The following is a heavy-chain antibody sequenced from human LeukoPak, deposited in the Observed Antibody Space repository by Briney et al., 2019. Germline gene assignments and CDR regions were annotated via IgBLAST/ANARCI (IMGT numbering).Heavy chain of an antibody. CDR2: ISSSSSYI. CDR1: GFTFSSYS. CDR3: ARCLPGTTVLFDY. D-gene: IGHD1-1*01. Sequence: GGSLRLSCAASGFTFSSYSMNWVRQAPGKGLEWVSSISSSSSYIYYADSVKGRLTISRDNAKNSLYLQMNSLRAEDTAVYYCARCLPGTTVLFDYWGQGTLVTVSS. J-gene: IGHJ4*02. V-gene: IGHV3-21*01.